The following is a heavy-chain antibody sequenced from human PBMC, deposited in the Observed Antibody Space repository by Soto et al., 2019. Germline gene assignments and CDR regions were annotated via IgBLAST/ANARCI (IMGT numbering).Heavy chain of an antibody. D-gene: IGHD5-18*01. J-gene: IGHJ6*02. CDR1: GYTFTSYG. V-gene: IGHV1-18*01. CDR2: ISAYNGNT. Sequence: ASVKVSCKASGYTFTSYGISWVRQAPGQGLEWMGWISAYNGNTNYAQKLQGRVTMTTDTSTSTAYMELRSLRSDDTAVYYCARDFPHVDTAMVGHSPYDYYYGMDVWGQGTTVTVSS. CDR3: ARDFPHVDTAMVGHSPYDYYYGMDV.